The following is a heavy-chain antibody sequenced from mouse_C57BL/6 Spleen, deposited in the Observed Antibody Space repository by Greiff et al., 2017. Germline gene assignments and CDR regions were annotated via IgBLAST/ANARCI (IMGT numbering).Heavy chain of an antibody. D-gene: IGHD1-1*02. CDR1: GYTFTDYE. CDR2: IDPETGGT. J-gene: IGHJ3*01. CDR3: TRRWASAWFAY. Sequence: VQLQQSGAELVRPGASVTLSCKASGYTFTDYEMHWVKQTPVHGLEWIGAIDPETGGTAYNQKFKGKAILTADKSSSIAYMELRSLTSEDSAVYYCTRRWASAWFAYWGQGTLVTVSA. V-gene: IGHV1-15*01.